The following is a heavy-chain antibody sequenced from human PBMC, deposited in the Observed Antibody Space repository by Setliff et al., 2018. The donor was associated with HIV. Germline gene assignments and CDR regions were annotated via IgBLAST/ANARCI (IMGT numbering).Heavy chain of an antibody. V-gene: IGHV4-4*02. CDR3: ARGGSAVAGPAEYFQH. Sequence: SETLSLTCAVSGASDINYIWWSWVRQPPGKGLEWSGEIYHSGSTNYNPSLKSRVTISGDTSKNNFSLKLSSVTSADTAVYYCARGGSAVAGPAEYFQHWGQGTLVTVSS. CDR1: GASDINYIW. D-gene: IGHD6-19*01. CDR2: IYHSGST. J-gene: IGHJ1*01.